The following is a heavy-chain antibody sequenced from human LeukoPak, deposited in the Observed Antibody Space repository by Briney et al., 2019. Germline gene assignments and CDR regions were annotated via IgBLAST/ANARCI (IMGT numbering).Heavy chain of an antibody. V-gene: IGHV4-61*02. J-gene: IGHJ4*02. Sequence: PSETLSLTCTVSGGSISSGSYYWSWIRQPAGKGLEGIGRIYTSGSTNYNPSLKSRFTISVDTSKNQFSLKLSSVTAADTAVYYCARDRGDSSGWYSDYWGQGTLVTVSS. D-gene: IGHD6-19*01. CDR1: GGSISSGSYY. CDR2: IYTSGST. CDR3: ARDRGDSSGWYSDY.